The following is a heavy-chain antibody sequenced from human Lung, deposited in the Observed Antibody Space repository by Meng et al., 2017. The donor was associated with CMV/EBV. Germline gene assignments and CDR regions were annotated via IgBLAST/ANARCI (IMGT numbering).Heavy chain of an antibody. CDR1: GFTLNQHS. CDR3: ARDDELQYGIDV. Sequence: GGXXKIPCAASGFTLNQHSFHWVPQAPGKRPEWVSFISSASRSSTTSSNFIHYGDSVKGRFTIARDNAKNSVYLQMNSLRVDDTAVYYCARDDELQYGIDVWGQGXAVTVSS. V-gene: IGHV3-21*01. J-gene: IGHJ6*02. D-gene: IGHD1-26*01. CDR2: ISSASRSSTTSSNFI.